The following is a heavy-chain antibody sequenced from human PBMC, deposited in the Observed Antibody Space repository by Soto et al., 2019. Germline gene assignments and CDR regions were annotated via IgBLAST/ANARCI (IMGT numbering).Heavy chain of an antibody. CDR3: AREIAVAGIGSRGY. Sequence: QVQLVESGGGVVQPGRSLRLSCAASGFTFSSYGMHWVRQAPGKGLEWVAVISYDGSNKYYADSVKGRFTISRDNSKNPLYLQMNSLRAEDTAVYYCAREIAVAGIGSRGYWGQGILFTVSS. CDR2: ISYDGSNK. CDR1: GFTFSSYG. V-gene: IGHV3-30*03. D-gene: IGHD6-19*01. J-gene: IGHJ4*02.